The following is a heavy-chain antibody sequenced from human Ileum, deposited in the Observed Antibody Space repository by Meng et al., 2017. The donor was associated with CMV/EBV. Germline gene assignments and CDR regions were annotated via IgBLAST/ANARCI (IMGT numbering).Heavy chain of an antibody. CDR1: GFMFDNYW. J-gene: IGHJ6*02. CDR2: IRQDGSET. Sequence: GGSLRLSCAASGFMFDNYWMAWVRQAPGEGLEWVANIRQDGSETYYVDSVKGRFTISRDNAKMSLYLQMNSLRAEDTAFYYCVRVNDYGGAHYGMDVWGQGTTVTVSS. CDR3: VRVNDYGGAHYGMDV. D-gene: IGHD4/OR15-4a*01. V-gene: IGHV3-7*01.